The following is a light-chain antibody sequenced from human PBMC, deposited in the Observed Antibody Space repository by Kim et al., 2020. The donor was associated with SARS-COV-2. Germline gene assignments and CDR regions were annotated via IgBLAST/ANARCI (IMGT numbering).Light chain of an antibody. CDR2: QDS. CDR3: QAWDSSTGLF. V-gene: IGLV3-1*01. J-gene: IGLJ1*01. Sequence: SYELTQPPSVSVSPGQTASITCSGDKLGDKYACWYQQKPGQSPVLVIYQDSKRPSGIPERFSGSNSGNTATLTISGTQAMDEADYYCQAWDSSTGLFFGT. CDR1: KLGDKY.